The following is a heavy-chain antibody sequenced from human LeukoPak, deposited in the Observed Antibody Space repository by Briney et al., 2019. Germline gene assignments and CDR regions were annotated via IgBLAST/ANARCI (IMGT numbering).Heavy chain of an antibody. D-gene: IGHD3-16*01. CDR3: AKNLGSFDV. CDR1: GFTFNDFA. CDR2: IGDAGT. V-gene: IGHV3-23*01. J-gene: IGHJ3*01. Sequence: GGPLTLSCAASGFTFNDFAMPWVRQAPGKELEWVSSIGDAGTYYPDSVNGRFTISRDNPKNKLSLQSHSQRPDHSALDYIAKNLGSFDVRGEGTMVTVSS.